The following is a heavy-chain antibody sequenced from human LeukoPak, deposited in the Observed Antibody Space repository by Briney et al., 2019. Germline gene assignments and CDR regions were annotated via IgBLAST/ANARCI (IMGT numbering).Heavy chain of an antibody. D-gene: IGHD6-13*01. CDR3: ARSSSSSWYWFDP. J-gene: IGHJ5*02. Sequence: SVKVSCKASGGTFSSYAISWVRQAPGQGLEWMGRIIPILGIANYAQKFQGRVTITADKSTSSAYMELSSLRSEDTAVYYCARSSSSSWYWFDPWGQGTLVTVSS. V-gene: IGHV1-69*04. CDR1: GGTFSSYA. CDR2: IIPILGIA.